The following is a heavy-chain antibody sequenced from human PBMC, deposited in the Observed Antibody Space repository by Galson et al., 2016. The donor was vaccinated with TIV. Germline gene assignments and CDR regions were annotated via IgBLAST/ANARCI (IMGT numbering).Heavy chain of an antibody. CDR2: VSYDGGKE. V-gene: IGHV3-30*18. CDR3: AKDKKYCTVNSCYTSYHYYYYGIDV. D-gene: IGHD2-2*02. CDR1: GFTFSSYG. J-gene: IGHJ6*02. Sequence: SLRLSCAASGFTFSSYGMHWVRQAPGKGLEWVAVVSYDGGKEYYADSVKGRFTISRDNSKNTLYLQINSLRAVDTAVYYCAKDKKYCTVNSCYTSYHYYYYGIDVWGQGTTVTVSS.